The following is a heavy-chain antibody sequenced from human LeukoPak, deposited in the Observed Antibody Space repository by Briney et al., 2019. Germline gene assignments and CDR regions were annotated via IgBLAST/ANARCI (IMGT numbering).Heavy chain of an antibody. CDR3: TRHPETPTVGPPHDY. V-gene: IGHV3-73*01. CDR2: IRSKANSYAT. D-gene: IGHD1-26*01. Sequence: GGSLRLSCAASGFTFSGSAMHWVRQASGKGLEWVGRIRSKANSYATAYAASVKGRFTISRDDSKNTAYLQMNSLKTEDTAVYYCTRHPETPTVGPPHDYWGQGTLVTVSS. CDR1: GFTFSGSA. J-gene: IGHJ4*02.